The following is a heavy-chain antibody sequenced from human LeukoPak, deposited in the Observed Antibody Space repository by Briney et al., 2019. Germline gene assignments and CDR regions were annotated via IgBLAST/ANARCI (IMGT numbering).Heavy chain of an antibody. CDR1: GYTFTSYD. D-gene: IGHD5-12*01. CDR2: MNPNSGNT. CDR3: GGYSGYTRSGMDV. J-gene: IGHJ6*02. V-gene: IGHV1-8*01. Sequence: ASVKDSCKASGYTFTSYDINWVRQATGEGLEWMGWMNPNSGNTGYAQKFQGRVTMTRNTSISTAYMELSSLRSEGTAVYYCGGYSGYTRSGMDVWGQGTTVTVSS.